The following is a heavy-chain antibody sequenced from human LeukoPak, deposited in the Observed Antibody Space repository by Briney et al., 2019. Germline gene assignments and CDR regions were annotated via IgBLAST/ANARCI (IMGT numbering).Heavy chain of an antibody. CDR3: AREFYYYYGMDV. V-gene: IGHV3-66*01. Sequence: PGGSLRLSCAASGFTVSSNYMSWVRQAPGKGLEWVSVIYSGGSTYYADSVKGRFTISRDNSKNTLYLQMNSLRAEDTAVYYCAREFYYYYGMDVWGQGTTVTVSS. J-gene: IGHJ6*02. CDR1: GFTVSSNY. CDR2: IYSGGST.